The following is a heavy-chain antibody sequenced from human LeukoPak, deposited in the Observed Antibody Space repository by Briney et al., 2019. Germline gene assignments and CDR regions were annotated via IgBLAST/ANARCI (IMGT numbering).Heavy chain of an antibody. CDR3: ARDPTFPMVRGVYFDY. J-gene: IGHJ4*02. Sequence: ASVKVSCKASGYTITNNWMHWVRQAPGQGLEWMGVINPSGTGTSYAQKFQDRITMSRDTSTSTAYMELRSLRSDDTAVYYCARDPTFPMVRGVYFDYWGQGTLVTVSS. CDR2: INPSGTGT. V-gene: IGHV1-46*01. CDR1: GYTITNNW. D-gene: IGHD3-10*01.